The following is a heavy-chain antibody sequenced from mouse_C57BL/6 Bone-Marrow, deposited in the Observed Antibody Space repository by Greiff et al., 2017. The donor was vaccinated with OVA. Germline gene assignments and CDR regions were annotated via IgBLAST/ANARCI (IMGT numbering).Heavy chain of an antibody. CDR2: SRNKANDYTT. V-gene: IGHV7-1*01. Sequence: EVKLVESGGGLVQSGRSLRLSCATSGFTFSDFYMEWVRQAPGQGLEWIAASRNKANDYTTEYSASVKGRFIVSRDTSQSILYLQMNALRAEDTAIYYCARDGDYYGSSHGYFDVWGTGTTVTVSS. CDR3: ARDGDYYGSSHGYFDV. J-gene: IGHJ1*03. D-gene: IGHD1-1*01. CDR1: GFTFSDFY.